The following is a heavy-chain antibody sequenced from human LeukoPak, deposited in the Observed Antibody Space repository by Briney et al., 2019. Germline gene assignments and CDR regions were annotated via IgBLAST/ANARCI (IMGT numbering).Heavy chain of an antibody. CDR1: GFTFSSNG. J-gene: IGHJ4*02. Sequence: GGSLRLSCAASGFTFSSNGMHWVRQAPGKGLEWVAVIWYDGSNKYYVDSVKGRFTISRDNAKNSLYLQMNSLRAGDTAVYYCARLVDTLMAAFDYWGQGALVTVSS. CDR3: ARLVDTLMAAFDY. CDR2: IWYDGSNK. V-gene: IGHV3-33*01. D-gene: IGHD5-18*01.